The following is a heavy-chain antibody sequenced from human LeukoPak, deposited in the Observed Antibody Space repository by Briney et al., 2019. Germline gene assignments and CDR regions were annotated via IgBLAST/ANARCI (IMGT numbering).Heavy chain of an antibody. J-gene: IGHJ4*02. CDR3: AREEGDSSGYSPIVY. CDR2: IYYSGST. CDR1: GGSISGSLYY. V-gene: IGHV4-39*07. Sequence: SETLSLTCTVSGGSISGSLYYWGWIRQPPGKGLEWIGSIYYSGSTYYNPSLKSRVTISVDTSKNQFSLKLSSVTAADTAVYYCAREEGDSSGYSPIVYWGQGTLVTVSS. D-gene: IGHD3-22*01.